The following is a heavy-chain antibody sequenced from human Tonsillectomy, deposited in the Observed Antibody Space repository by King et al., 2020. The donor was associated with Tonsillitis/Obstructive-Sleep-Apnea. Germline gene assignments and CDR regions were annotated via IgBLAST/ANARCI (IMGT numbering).Heavy chain of an antibody. D-gene: IGHD5-18*01. CDR3: ARGQQYSYGGGVFDY. CDR2: IYHSGST. J-gene: IGHJ4*02. V-gene: IGHV4-59*01. CDR1: GGSISNYH. Sequence: QLQLQESGPGLVKPSETLSLTCNVSGGSISNYHWTWIRQPPGKGLEWIGYIYHSGSTNYSPSLKSRVTISLDTSENQFSLKVTSVTAADTAVYYCARGQQYSYGGGVFDYWGQGILVTVSS.